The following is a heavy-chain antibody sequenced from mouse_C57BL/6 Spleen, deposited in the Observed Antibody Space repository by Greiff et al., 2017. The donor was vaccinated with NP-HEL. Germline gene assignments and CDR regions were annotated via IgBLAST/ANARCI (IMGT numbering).Heavy chain of an antibody. CDR1: GYTFTSYW. CDR3: ARKGTTVVGGWYFDV. Sequence: VQVVESGAELVKPGASVKMSCKASGYTFTSYWITWVKQRPGQGLEWIGDIYPGSGSTNYNEKFKSKATLTVDTSSSTAYMQLSSLTSEDSAVYYCARKGTTVVGGWYFDVWGTGTTVTVSS. V-gene: IGHV1-55*01. D-gene: IGHD1-1*01. CDR2: IYPGSGST. J-gene: IGHJ1*03.